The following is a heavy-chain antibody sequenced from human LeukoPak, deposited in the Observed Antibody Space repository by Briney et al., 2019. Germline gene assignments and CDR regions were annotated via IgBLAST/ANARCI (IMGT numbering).Heavy chain of an antibody. CDR3: ARATVGRYFDL. CDR1: GFTFSTYN. V-gene: IGHV3-48*04. Sequence: LSGGSLRLSCVASGFTFSTYNLNWVRQAPGKGLEWVSFISSRSSTIYYADSVKGRFTVSRDNADNSLYLQMNSLRAKDTAVYFCARATVGRYFDLWGRGTLVTVSS. D-gene: IGHD4-23*01. J-gene: IGHJ2*01. CDR2: ISSRSSTI.